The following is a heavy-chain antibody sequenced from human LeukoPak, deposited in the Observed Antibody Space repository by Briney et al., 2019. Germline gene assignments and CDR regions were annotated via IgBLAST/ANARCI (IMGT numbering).Heavy chain of an antibody. Sequence: GGSLRLSCAASGFTFSSYAMHWARQAPGKGLEYVSAISSNGGSTYYANSVKGRFTISRDNSKNTLYLQMGSLRAEDMAVYYCARSGSYYRSTIDYWGQGTLVTVSS. J-gene: IGHJ4*02. CDR3: ARSGSYYRSTIDY. CDR1: GFTFSSYA. CDR2: ISSNGGST. D-gene: IGHD1-26*01. V-gene: IGHV3-64*01.